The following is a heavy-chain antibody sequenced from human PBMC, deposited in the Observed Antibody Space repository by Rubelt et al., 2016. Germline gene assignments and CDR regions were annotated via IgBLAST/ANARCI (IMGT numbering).Heavy chain of an antibody. CDR2: IKSKTDGGTT. D-gene: IGHD4-11*01. J-gene: IGHJ4*02. CDR1: GFTFSDHY. Sequence: QVVENGGGLVQPGGSLRLSCAASGFTFSDHYMGWVRQAPGKGLEWVGRIKSKTDGGTTDYAAPVKGRCTISRDDSKTTVYLQMNSLKTEDTAVYYCATGGHMTTVSVYWGQGTLVTVSS. CDR3: ATGGHMTTVSVY. V-gene: IGHV3-15*01.